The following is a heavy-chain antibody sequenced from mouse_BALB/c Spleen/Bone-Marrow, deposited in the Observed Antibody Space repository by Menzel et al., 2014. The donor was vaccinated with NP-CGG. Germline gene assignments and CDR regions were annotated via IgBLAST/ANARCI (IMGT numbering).Heavy chain of an antibody. J-gene: IGHJ4*01. V-gene: IGHV7-1*02. CDR3: ARDPRWLLAMDY. CDR1: GFTFSDFY. CDR2: SRNKANDYTR. Sequence: DVKLQESGGGLVQPGGSLRLSCATSGFTFSDFYMEWVRQPPGKRLEWIAASRNKANDYTREYSASVEGRFIVSRDTSQSILYLQMNALRAEDTAIYYCARDPRWLLAMDYWGQGTSVTVSS. D-gene: IGHD2-3*01.